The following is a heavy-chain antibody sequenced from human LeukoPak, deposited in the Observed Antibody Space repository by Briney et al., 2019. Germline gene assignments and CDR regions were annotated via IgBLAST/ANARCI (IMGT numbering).Heavy chain of an antibody. V-gene: IGHV1-2*02. Sequence: ASVKVSCKASGYTFTGYSIHWVRQAPGQGLEWMGWINPDNGDTNYAQKFQGRVTMTRDTSTKTAYMELNSLRSYDTAVYYCARGNCGGDCSGRYWGQGTLVTVSS. D-gene: IGHD2-21*01. CDR3: ARGNCGGDCSGRY. CDR2: INPDNGDT. CDR1: GYTFTGYS. J-gene: IGHJ4*02.